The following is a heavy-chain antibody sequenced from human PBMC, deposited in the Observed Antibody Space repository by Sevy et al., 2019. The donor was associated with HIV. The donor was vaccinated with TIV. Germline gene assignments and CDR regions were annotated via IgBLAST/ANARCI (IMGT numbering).Heavy chain of an antibody. Sequence: GGSLRLSCAAFGFTFSSYAMSWVRQAPGKGLEWVSAISGSGGSTYYADSVKGRFTISRDNSKNTLYLQMNSLRAEDTAVYYCAKISAKRDYDILTGRLLGEDYFDYWGQGTLVTVSS. D-gene: IGHD3-9*01. CDR2: ISGSGGST. J-gene: IGHJ4*02. V-gene: IGHV3-23*01. CDR3: AKISAKRDYDILTGRLLGEDYFDY. CDR1: GFTFSSYA.